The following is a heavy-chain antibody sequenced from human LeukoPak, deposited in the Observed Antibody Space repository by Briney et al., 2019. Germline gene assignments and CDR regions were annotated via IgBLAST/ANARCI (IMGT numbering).Heavy chain of an antibody. CDR2: ISYDGGIK. V-gene: IGHV3-30*03. Sequence: GGSLRLSCAASGFTFSRYGIHWVRQAPGKGLEWVAVISYDGGIKYYADSVKGRFTISRDNSKNTLYLEMNSLGAEDTAVYYCARKTGYYDSSGYYYEDDYIDYWGQGTLVTVSS. D-gene: IGHD3-22*01. CDR1: GFTFSRYG. CDR3: ARKTGYYDSSGYYYEDDYIDY. J-gene: IGHJ4*02.